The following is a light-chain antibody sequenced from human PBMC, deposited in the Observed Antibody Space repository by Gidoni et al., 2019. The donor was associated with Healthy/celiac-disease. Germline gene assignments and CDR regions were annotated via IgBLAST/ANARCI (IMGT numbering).Light chain of an antibody. V-gene: IGKV1-5*01. CDR1: QSISSW. Sequence: DIPMTQSPSTLSASVGDRVNITCRASQSISSWLAWYQQKPGKAPKLLIYDASSLESGVPSRFSGSGSGTEFTLTISSLQPDDFATYYCQQYNSYPITFGQGTRLEIK. J-gene: IGKJ5*01. CDR2: DAS. CDR3: QQYNSYPIT.